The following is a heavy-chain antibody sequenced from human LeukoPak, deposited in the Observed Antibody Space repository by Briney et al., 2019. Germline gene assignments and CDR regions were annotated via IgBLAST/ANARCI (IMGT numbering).Heavy chain of an antibody. Sequence: GASVKVSCKVSGYTLTELSMHWVRQAPGKGLEWMGGFDPEDGETIYAQKFQGRVTMTEDTSTDTAYMELSSLRSEDTAAYYCATATFQWLRSYYYYYGMDVWGQGTTVTVSS. CDR1: GYTLTELS. CDR2: FDPEDGET. CDR3: ATATFQWLRSYYYYYGMDV. D-gene: IGHD5-12*01. J-gene: IGHJ6*02. V-gene: IGHV1-24*01.